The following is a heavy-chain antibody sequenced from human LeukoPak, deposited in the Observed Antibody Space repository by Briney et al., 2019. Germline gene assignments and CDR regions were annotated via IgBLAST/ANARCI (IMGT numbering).Heavy chain of an antibody. CDR3: ARVRGYYDSSGYYGGALYYFGY. J-gene: IGHJ4*02. D-gene: IGHD3-22*01. CDR2: IIPIFGTA. V-gene: IGHV1-69*13. Sequence: ASVKVSCKASGGTFSSYAISWVRQAPGQGLEWMGGIIPIFGTANYAQKFQGRVTITADESTSTAYMELSSLRSEDTAVYYCARVRGYYDSSGYYGGALYYFGYWGQGTLVTVSS. CDR1: GGTFSSYA.